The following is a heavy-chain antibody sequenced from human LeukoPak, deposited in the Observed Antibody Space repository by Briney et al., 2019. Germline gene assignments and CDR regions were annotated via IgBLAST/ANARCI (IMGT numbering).Heavy chain of an antibody. CDR3: AARNY. V-gene: IGHV3-53*01. CDR2: IYSRGAT. J-gene: IGHJ4*02. Sequence: GGSLRLSCAASGFSDSNNYMSWVRQAPGKGLEGVSVIYSRGATYYADSVKGRFTISRDNSKNTLYLQMNSLRVEDTAVYYCAARNYWGQGTLVTVSS. D-gene: IGHD1-14*01. CDR1: GFSDSNNY.